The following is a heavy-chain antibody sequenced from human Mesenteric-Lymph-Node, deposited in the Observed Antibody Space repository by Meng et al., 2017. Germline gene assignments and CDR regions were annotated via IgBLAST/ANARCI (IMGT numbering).Heavy chain of an antibody. D-gene: IGHD2-15*01. J-gene: IGHJ4*02. CDR2: IDPNSGGI. CDR3: AANNVGIYTGFGY. V-gene: IGHV1-2*06. Sequence: ASVKVSCKASGYTFTGYFVHWVRQAPGQGLEWLGRIDPNSGGISSAQNIEDRVTMTRDTSINTAYMELTRLTSDDTAVYYCAANNVGIYTGFGYWGQGTLVNVSS. CDR1: GYTFTGYF.